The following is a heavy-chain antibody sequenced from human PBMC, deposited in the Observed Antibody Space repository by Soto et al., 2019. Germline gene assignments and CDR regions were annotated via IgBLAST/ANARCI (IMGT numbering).Heavy chain of an antibody. CDR3: ARMESFGSLNCFDP. J-gene: IGHJ5*02. Sequence: ASVKVSCKASGYTFTNNDVSWVRQATGQGLEWMGWTNPGSGDTGYAQKFQGRVTMTRDISIATAYMELNSLTSEDTAIYYCARMESFGSLNCFDPWGQVPLVTTSS. V-gene: IGHV1-8*02. D-gene: IGHD5-18*01. CDR2: TNPGSGDT. CDR1: GYTFTNND.